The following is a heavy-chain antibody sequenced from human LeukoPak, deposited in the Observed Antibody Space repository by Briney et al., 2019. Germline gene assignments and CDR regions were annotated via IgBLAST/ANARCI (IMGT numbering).Heavy chain of an antibody. Sequence: GGTLRLSCAASGFTFSSYAMSWVRQAPGKGLEWVSAISGSGGSTYYADSVKGRFTISRDNSKNTLYLQMNSLRAEDTAVYYCAKVTATPNYYYGMDVWGQGTTVTVSS. D-gene: IGHD2-21*02. J-gene: IGHJ6*02. CDR3: AKVTATPNYYYGMDV. CDR2: ISGSGGST. V-gene: IGHV3-23*01. CDR1: GFTFSSYA.